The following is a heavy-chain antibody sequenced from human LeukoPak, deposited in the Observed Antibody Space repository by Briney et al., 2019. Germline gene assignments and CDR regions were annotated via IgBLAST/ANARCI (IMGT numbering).Heavy chain of an antibody. D-gene: IGHD3-22*01. CDR3: ANYNYESSGYSYFGN. Sequence: PSETLSLTCAVYGGSFSGYYWSWIRQPPGKGLEWIGEINHSGSTNYNPSLKSRVTISVDTSKNQFSLKLSSVTAADTAVYYCANYNYESSGYSYFGNWGQGIVVIVSS. CDR1: GGSFSGYY. CDR2: INHSGST. J-gene: IGHJ4*02. V-gene: IGHV4-34*01.